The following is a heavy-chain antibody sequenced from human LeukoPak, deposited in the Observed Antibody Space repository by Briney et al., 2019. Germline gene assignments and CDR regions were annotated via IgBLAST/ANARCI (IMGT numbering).Heavy chain of an antibody. CDR3: ARGNGDYLYYYYYYMDV. J-gene: IGHJ6*03. D-gene: IGHD4-17*01. CDR1: GYTFTGYY. CDR2: INPNSGGT. V-gene: IGHV1-2*02. Sequence: ASVKVSCKASGYTFTGYYMHWVRQAPGQGLEWMGWINPNSGGTNYAQKFQGRVTMTRDTSISTAYMELSRLRSDDTAVYYCARGNGDYLYYYYYYMDVWGKGTTVTISS.